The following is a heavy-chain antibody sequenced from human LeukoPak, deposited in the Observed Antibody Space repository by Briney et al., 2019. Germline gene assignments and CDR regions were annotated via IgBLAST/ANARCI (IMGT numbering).Heavy chain of an antibody. CDR3: ARYYYDSSGYYYFDY. Sequence: SETLSLTCTVSGGSISSYYWGWIRQPPGKGLEWIGSIYYSGSTYYNSSLKSRVTISVDTSKNQFSLKLSSVTAADTAVYYCARYYYDSSGYYYFDYWGQGALVTVSS. CDR2: IYYSGST. J-gene: IGHJ4*01. D-gene: IGHD3-22*01. V-gene: IGHV4-39*01. CDR1: GGSISSYY.